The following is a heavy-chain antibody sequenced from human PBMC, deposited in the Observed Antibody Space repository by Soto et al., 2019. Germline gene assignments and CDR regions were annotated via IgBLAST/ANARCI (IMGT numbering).Heavy chain of an antibody. D-gene: IGHD6-13*01. CDR3: AKCSDGYSINGGFDY. CDR1: GFTLSSYG. V-gene: IGHV3-30*18. J-gene: IGHJ4*02. Sequence: QVQLVESGGGVVQPGRSLRLYCAASGFTLSSYGMHWVRQAPGKGLEWVEVISYDGSNKYYADSVKGRFTISRDNSKNTLYLQMNSLRAEDTAVYYCAKCSDGYSINGGFDYCCQGTLVNVSS. CDR2: ISYDGSNK.